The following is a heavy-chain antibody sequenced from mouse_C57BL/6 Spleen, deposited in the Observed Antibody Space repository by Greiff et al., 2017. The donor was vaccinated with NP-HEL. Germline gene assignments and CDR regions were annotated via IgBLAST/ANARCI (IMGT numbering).Heavy chain of an antibody. CDR1: GYTFTSYW. D-gene: IGHD2-3*01. V-gene: IGHV1-72*01. CDR2: IDPNSGGT. J-gene: IGHJ4*01. CDR3: ARSDGYYDYAMDY. Sequence: KQSCKASGYTFTSYWMHWVKQRPGRGLEWIGRIDPNSGGTKYNEKFKSKATLTVDKPSSTAYMQLSSLTSEDSAVYYCARSDGYYDYAMDYWGQGTSVTVSS.